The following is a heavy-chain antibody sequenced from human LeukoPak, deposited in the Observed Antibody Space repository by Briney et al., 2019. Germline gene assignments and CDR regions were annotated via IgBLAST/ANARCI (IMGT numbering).Heavy chain of an antibody. CDR3: ARGWRGRRGSDGYYFDY. D-gene: IGHD1-26*01. Sequence: ASVKVSCKASGYTFTSYDINWVRQATGQGLEWMGWMNPNSGNTGYAQKFQGRVTITRSTSISTAYMELSRLRSEDTAVYYCARGWRGRRGSDGYYFDYWGQGTLVTVSS. V-gene: IGHV1-8*03. CDR2: MNPNSGNT. CDR1: GYTFTSYD. J-gene: IGHJ4*02.